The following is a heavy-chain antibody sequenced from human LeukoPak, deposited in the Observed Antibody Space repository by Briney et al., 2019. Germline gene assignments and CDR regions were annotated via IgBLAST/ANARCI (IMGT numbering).Heavy chain of an antibody. CDR3: ARNKGYYYYCGMDV. CDR1: GGSFSGYY. Sequence: SETLSLTCAVYGGSFSGYYWSWIRQPPGKGLEWIGEINHSGSTNYNPSLKSRVTISVDTSKNQFSLKLSSVTAADTAVYYCARNKGYYYYCGMDVWGQGTTVTVSS. V-gene: IGHV4-34*01. CDR2: INHSGST. J-gene: IGHJ6*02.